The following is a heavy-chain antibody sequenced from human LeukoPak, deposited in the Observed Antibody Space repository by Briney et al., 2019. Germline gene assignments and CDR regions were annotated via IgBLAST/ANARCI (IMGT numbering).Heavy chain of an antibody. CDR2: ISGSDGST. CDR3: AKCQLPHTLCAMDV. J-gene: IGHJ6*02. CDR1: GFTFSGYA. V-gene: IGHV3-23*01. Sequence: GGSLRLSCAASGFTFSGYALSWVRQAPGKGLEWVSGISGSDGSTYYSDSVKGRFTISRDNSKNTLYLQMNSLRAEDTAVFYCAKCQLPHTLCAMDVWGQGTTVTVSS. D-gene: IGHD2-2*02.